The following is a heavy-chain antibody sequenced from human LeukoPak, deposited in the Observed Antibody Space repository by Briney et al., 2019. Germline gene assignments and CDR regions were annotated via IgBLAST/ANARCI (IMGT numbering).Heavy chain of an antibody. D-gene: IGHD3-10*01. V-gene: IGHV3-23*01. CDR3: AKDRGIISDY. J-gene: IGHJ4*02. CDR1: GFTFSNYA. Sequence: GGSLRLSCVASGFTFSNYAMNWVRQTPGKGLEWVSVISGSGGSTYYADSVKGRFTISRDNSKNTLYLQMNSLRAEDTAVYYCAKDRGIISDYWGQGTLVTVSS. CDR2: ISGSGGST.